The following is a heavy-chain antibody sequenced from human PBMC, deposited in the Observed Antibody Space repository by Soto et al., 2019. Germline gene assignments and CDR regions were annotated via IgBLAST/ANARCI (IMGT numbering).Heavy chain of an antibody. CDR1: GGLFSTYA. CDR2: IIPVFATT. Sequence: QEQLVQSGAEVKKSGSSVKVSCKASGGLFSTYAISWVRQAPGQGLEWMGGIIPVFATTYYVEKFEGRVTITADESTNTAYMELSSLRSEDTAMYYCARGDSGYVWFNEIWGQGTLVTVSS. J-gene: IGHJ4*02. CDR3: ARGDSGYVWFNEI. D-gene: IGHD3-22*01. V-gene: IGHV1-69*01.